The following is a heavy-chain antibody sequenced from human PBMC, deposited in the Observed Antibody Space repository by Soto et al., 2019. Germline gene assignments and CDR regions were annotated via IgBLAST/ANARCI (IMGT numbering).Heavy chain of an antibody. Sequence: SETLSLTCTVSGGSISSSSYYWGWIRQPPGKGLEWIGSIYYSGSTYYNPSLKSRVTISVDTSKNQFSLKLSSVTAADTAVYYCATVVVAAKYWFDPWGQGTLVTVSS. D-gene: IGHD2-15*01. CDR3: ATVVVAAKYWFDP. CDR2: IYYSGST. V-gene: IGHV4-39*01. J-gene: IGHJ5*02. CDR1: GGSISSSSYY.